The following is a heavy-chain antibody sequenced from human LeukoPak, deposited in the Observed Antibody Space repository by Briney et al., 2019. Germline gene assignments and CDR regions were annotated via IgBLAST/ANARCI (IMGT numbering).Heavy chain of an antibody. V-gene: IGHV4-34*01. J-gene: IGHJ4*02. Sequence: SETLSLTCAVYGGPFSGYYWTWICQPPGKGLEWIGEISHSGSTNYNPSLKSRVTISVVTSKNQFSLKLSSVTAADTAVYYCARGRASYDFWSGYLFDYWGQGTLVTVSS. D-gene: IGHD3-3*01. CDR1: GGPFSGYY. CDR2: ISHSGST. CDR3: ARGRASYDFWSGYLFDY.